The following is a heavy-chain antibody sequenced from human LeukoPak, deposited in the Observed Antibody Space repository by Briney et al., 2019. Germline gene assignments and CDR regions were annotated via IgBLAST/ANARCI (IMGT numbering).Heavy chain of an antibody. CDR3: ARPRNPMVVTPTSRTYFCDS. Sequence: ASVKVSCKASAYTFTGYYMHWVRQAPGQWLEWMGWTNPNSGGTNFAQKFQGRVTVTRDTSISVVYMELSRLRSDDTAVYYCARPRNPMVVTPTSRTYFCDSWGQGTLVTVSS. V-gene: IGHV1-2*02. CDR2: TNPNSGGT. J-gene: IGHJ4*02. CDR1: AYTFTGYY. D-gene: IGHD4-23*01.